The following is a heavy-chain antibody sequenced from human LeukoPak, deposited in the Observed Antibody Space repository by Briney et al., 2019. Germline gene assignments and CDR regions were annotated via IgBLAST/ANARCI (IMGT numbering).Heavy chain of an antibody. J-gene: IGHJ4*02. CDR2: ISSSSSYT. CDR3: ARSARYGSGSYSPGYFDY. D-gene: IGHD3-10*01. V-gene: IGHV3-11*06. CDR1: GFTVSDYY. Sequence: GGSLRLSCAAPGFTVSDYYMSWIRQAPGKGLEWVSYISSSSSYTNYADSVKGRFTISRDNAKNSLYLQMNSLRAEDTAVYYCARSARYGSGSYSPGYFDYWGQGTLVTVSS.